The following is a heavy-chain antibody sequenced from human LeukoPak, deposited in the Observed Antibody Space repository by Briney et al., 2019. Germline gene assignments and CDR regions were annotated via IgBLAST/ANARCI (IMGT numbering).Heavy chain of an antibody. CDR2: FDPEDGET. D-gene: IGHD6-13*01. CDR1: GYALTELS. Sequence: GASVKVSCKVSGYALTELSMHWVRQAPGKGLEWMGGFDPEDGETIYAQKFQGRVTMTEDTSTDTAYMELSSLRSEDTAVYYCATLTAGEGAAGDYWGQGTLVTVSS. J-gene: IGHJ4*02. CDR3: ATLTAGEGAAGDY. V-gene: IGHV1-24*01.